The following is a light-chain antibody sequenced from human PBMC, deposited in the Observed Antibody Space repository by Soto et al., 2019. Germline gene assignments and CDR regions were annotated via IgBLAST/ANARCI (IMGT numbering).Light chain of an antibody. V-gene: IGLV2-14*03. CDR3: CSYTSSTTLI. CDR1: SSDIGGYKY. CDR2: DVN. Sequence: QSALTQPASVSGSPGQSITISCTGTSSDIGGYKYVSWYQQHPGKGPKLLIYDVNNRPSGVSHRFSGSKSGNTASLTISGLQAEDEAEYYCCSYTSSTTLIFGGGTKLTVL. J-gene: IGLJ2*01.